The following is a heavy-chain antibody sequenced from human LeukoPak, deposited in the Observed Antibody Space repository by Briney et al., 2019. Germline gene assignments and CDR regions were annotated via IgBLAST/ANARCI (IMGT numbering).Heavy chain of an antibody. J-gene: IGHJ4*02. CDR2: INPDSGDT. Sequence: ASVKVSCKASGYIFTGSYIYWVRQAPGQGLEWRGWINPDSGDTNYAQKFQGWVTMTRDTSISTVYVELSRLRSDDTAVYYCARGTRGLDSGYSHVDYWGQGTLVTVSP. CDR1: GYIFTGSY. D-gene: IGHD5-18*01. V-gene: IGHV1-2*04. CDR3: ARGTRGLDSGYSHVDY.